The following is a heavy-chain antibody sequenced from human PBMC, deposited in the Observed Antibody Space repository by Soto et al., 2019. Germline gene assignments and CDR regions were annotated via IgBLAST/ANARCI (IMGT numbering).Heavy chain of an antibody. J-gene: IGHJ4*02. CDR3: ERDQEGTIDD. V-gene: IGHV4-34*01. D-gene: IGHD1-1*01. CDR2: IKHSGST. Sequence: QVQLQQWGAGLLKPSETLSLTCAVYGGSFRTFYWSWIRQPPGKGLEWIGEIKHSGSTNYNPFHKNRATISVDTSKNQFSPKLTSVTAADRAVYFCERDQEGTIDDWGQGTLVTVSS. CDR1: GGSFRTFY.